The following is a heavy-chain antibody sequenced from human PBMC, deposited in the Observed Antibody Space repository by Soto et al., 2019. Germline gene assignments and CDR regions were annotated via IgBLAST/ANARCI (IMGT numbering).Heavy chain of an antibody. CDR3: ARVEAAADYYYYGMDL. CDR2: INPSGGST. V-gene: IGHV1-46*01. J-gene: IGHJ6*02. CDR1: GYTFTSYY. D-gene: IGHD2-15*01. Sequence: QVQLVQSGAEVKKPGASVKVSCKASGYTFTSYYMHWVRQAPGQGLEWMGIINPSGGSTSYAQKCRGRVTMTRDTSPSTVYRELSSLRSEDTAVYYCARVEAAADYYYYGMDLWGQGTTVTVSS.